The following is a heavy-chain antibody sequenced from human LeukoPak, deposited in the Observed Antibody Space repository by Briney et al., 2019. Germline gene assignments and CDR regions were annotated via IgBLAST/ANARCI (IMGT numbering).Heavy chain of an antibody. CDR1: GGSISSYY. J-gene: IGHJ2*01. CDR3: ARGSGGRYCTGGVCYTKNRDWYFDL. D-gene: IGHD2-8*02. CDR2: IYYSGST. V-gene: IGHV4-59*01. Sequence: PSETLSLTCTVSGGSISSYYWSWIRQPPGKGLEWIGYIYYSGSTNYNPSLKSRVTISVDTSKNQFSLKLSSVTAADTAVYYCARGSGGRYCTGGVCYTKNRDWYFDLWGRGTLVTVSS.